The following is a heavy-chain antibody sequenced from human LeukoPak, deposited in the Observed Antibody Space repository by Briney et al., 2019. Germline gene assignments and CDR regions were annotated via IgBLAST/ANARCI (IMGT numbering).Heavy chain of an antibody. CDR3: ARASYGGNANAFDT. V-gene: IGHV3-33*01. CDR1: GFTFRTYG. Sequence: GGSLRLSCAASGFTFRTYGMNWVRQAPGKGLEWVAVIWYDGSYKYYADSVKGRFAISRDNSKNTLYLQMNSLRAEDTAVYYCARASYGGNANAFDTWGQGTMVTVSS. D-gene: IGHD4/OR15-4a*01. J-gene: IGHJ3*02. CDR2: IWYDGSYK.